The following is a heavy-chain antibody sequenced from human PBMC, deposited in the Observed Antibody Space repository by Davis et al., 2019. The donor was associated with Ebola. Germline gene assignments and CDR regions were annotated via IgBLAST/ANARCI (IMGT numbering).Heavy chain of an antibody. J-gene: IGHJ6*02. Sequence: SLKISCAASGFSFEDYAMHWVRQAPGKGLEWVSGITWNSGSIGYADSVRGRFTISRDNAKNSLYLQMHSLRAEDTALYYCAKVGGPRRVEQPGYYYGMDVWGQGTTVTVSS. CDR1: GFSFEDYA. D-gene: IGHD1/OR15-1a*01. V-gene: IGHV3-9*01. CDR2: ITWNSGSI. CDR3: AKVGGPRRVEQPGYYYGMDV.